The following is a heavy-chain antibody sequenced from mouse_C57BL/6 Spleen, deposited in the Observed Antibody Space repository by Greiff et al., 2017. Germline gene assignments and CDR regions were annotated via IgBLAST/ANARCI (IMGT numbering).Heavy chain of an antibody. V-gene: IGHV5-4*01. D-gene: IGHD3-2*02. CDR2: ISDGGSYT. CDR1: GFTFSSYA. Sequence: EVKLMESGGGLVKPGGSLKLSCAASGFTFSSYAMSWVRQTPEKRLEWVATISDGGSYTYYPDNVKGRFTISRDNAKNNLYLQMSHLKSEDTAMYYCARDSSGYVRDFDYWGQGTTLTVSS. J-gene: IGHJ2*01. CDR3: ARDSSGYVRDFDY.